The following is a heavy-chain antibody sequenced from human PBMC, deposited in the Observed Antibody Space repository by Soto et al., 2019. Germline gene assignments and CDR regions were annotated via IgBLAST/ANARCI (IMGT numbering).Heavy chain of an antibody. CDR3: ARQPPKVGMDV. V-gene: IGHV3-53*01. J-gene: IGHJ6*02. CDR2: IYSGGST. Sequence: GGSLRLSCAASGFTVSSNYMSWVRQAPGKGLEWVSVIYSGGSTYYADSVKGRFTISRDNSKNTLYLQMNSLRAEDTAVYYCARQPPKVGMDVWGQGTTVTVSS. CDR1: GFTVSSNY.